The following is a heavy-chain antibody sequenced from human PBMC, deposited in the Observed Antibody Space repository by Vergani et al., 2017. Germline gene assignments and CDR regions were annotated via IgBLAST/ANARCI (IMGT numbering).Heavy chain of an antibody. CDR3: ASRYCSGGSCYSGGYYGMDV. CDR2: IIPILGIA. Sequence: QVQLVQSGAEVKKPGSSVKVSCKASGGTFSSYTISWVRQAPGQGLEWMGRIIPILGIANYAQKFQGRVTITADKSTSTAYMELSSLRSEDTAGYYCASRYCSGGSCYSGGYYGMDVWGQGTTVTVSS. V-gene: IGHV1-69*02. CDR1: GGTFSSYT. D-gene: IGHD2-15*01. J-gene: IGHJ6*02.